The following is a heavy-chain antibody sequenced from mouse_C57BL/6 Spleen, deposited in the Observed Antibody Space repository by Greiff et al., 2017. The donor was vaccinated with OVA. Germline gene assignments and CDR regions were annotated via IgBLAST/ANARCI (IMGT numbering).Heavy chain of an antibody. CDR3: ARKDYYDEDAMDY. J-gene: IGHJ4*01. CDR2: IWSGGST. D-gene: IGHD1-1*01. V-gene: IGHV2-2*01. CDR1: GFSLTSYG. Sequence: VHLVESGPGLVQPSQSLSITCTVSGFSLTSYGVHWVRQSPGKGLEWLGVIWSGGSTDYNAAFISSMSISKDNSKSQVFFKMNSLQADDTAIYYCARKDYYDEDAMDYWGQGTSVTVSS.